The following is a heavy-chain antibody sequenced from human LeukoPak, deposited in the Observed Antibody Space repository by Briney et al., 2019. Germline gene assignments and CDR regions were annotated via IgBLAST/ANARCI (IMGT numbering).Heavy chain of an antibody. D-gene: IGHD3-9*01. V-gene: IGHV5-10-1*01. CDR3: ARVYDILTGYYH. CDR2: IDPSDSYT. J-gene: IGHJ3*01. Sequence: GESLQISCKGSGYIFTSYWISWVRQLPGKGLEWMGRIDPSDSYTNYSPSFQGHVTISADKSISTAYLQWSSLKASDTAMYYCARVYDILTGYYHWGQGTMVTVSS. CDR1: GYIFTSYW.